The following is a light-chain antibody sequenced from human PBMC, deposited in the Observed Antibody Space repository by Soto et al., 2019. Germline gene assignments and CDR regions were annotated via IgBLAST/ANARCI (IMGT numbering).Light chain of an antibody. CDR1: SSNIGSYY. CDR3: AAWDDSLSGVV. Sequence: QSVLAQPPSASGTPGQRVTISCSGSSSNIGSYYVYWYRQLPGTAPKLLIYRNNQRPSGVPDRFSGSKSGTSASLAISGLRSEDEADYYCAAWDDSLSGVVFGGGTKVTVL. CDR2: RNN. V-gene: IGLV1-47*01. J-gene: IGLJ2*01.